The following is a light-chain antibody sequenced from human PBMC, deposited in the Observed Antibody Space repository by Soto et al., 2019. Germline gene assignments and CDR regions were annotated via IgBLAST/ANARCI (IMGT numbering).Light chain of an antibody. V-gene: IGKV2-28*01. J-gene: IGKJ1*01. CDR1: QSLLHSNGNIY. Sequence: DIVLTQSPLSLPVTPGEPASISCRSSQSLLHSNGNIYLDWYLQKPGQSPQLLIYLGSIRASGVPDRLSGSGSGTDFTLKITSVEAEDVGVYYGMQAIQAPRTFGLGTKVEIK. CDR3: MQAIQAPRT. CDR2: LGS.